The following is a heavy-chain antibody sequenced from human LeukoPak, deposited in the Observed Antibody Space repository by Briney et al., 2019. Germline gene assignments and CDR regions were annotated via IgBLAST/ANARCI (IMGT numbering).Heavy chain of an antibody. CDR3: ARDSAGGTIVY. J-gene: IGHJ4*02. V-gene: IGHV3-21*01. CDR1: GFTFSSYS. D-gene: IGHD6-13*01. Sequence: GGSLRLSCAASGFTFSSYSMNWVRQAPGKGLEWVSSISSSSSYIYYADSVKGRFTISRDNAKNSLYLQMNSLRAEGTAVYYCARDSAGGTIVYWGQGTLVTVSS. CDR2: ISSSSSYI.